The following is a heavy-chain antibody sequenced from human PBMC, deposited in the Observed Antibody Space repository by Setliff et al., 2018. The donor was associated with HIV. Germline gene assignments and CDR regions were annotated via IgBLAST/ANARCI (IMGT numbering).Heavy chain of an antibody. V-gene: IGHV3-7*01. Sequence: GSLRLSCAASGFTFSTYWMSWVRQAPGKGLEWVANIKQDGSEKYYVDSVKGRFTISRDNTKNLLYLEMNSLRAEDTAVYYCAGSRGYFVQADWGQGTLVTVSS. CDR1: GFTFSTYW. CDR3: AGSRGYFVQAD. J-gene: IGHJ4*02. CDR2: IKQDGSEK. D-gene: IGHD3-10*01.